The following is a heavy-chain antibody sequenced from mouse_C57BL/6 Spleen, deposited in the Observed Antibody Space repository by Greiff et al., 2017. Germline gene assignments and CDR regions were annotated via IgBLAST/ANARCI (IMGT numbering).Heavy chain of an antibody. CDR1: GYTFTSYW. CDR3: ARRGNYDAMDY. Sequence: VKLKQPGAELVKPGASVKLSCKASGYTFTSYWMHWVKQRPGQGLEWIGMIHPNSGSTNYNEKFKSKATLTVDKSSSTAYMQLSSLTSEDSAVYYCARRGNYDAMDYWGQGTSVTVSS. V-gene: IGHV1-64*01. J-gene: IGHJ4*01. CDR2: IHPNSGST.